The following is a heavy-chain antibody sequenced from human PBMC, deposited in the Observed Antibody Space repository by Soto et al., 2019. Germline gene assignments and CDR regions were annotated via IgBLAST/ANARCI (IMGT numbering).Heavy chain of an antibody. CDR1: GYSFTNYW. D-gene: IGHD3-22*01. CDR2: IYPGDSYT. Sequence: PGESLKISCKGSGYSFTNYWINWVRQMPGKGLEWMGKIYPGDSYTGYSPSFQGQVTISADKSISTAYLQWSSLKASDTAMYYCARPDYYDSSGYYYDYWGQGTLVTVSS. J-gene: IGHJ4*02. V-gene: IGHV5-51*01. CDR3: ARPDYYDSSGYYYDY.